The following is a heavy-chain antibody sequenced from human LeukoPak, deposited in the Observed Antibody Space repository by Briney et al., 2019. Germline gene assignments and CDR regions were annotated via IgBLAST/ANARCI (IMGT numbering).Heavy chain of an antibody. CDR1: GGSISSYY. CDR3: ARVSRGNSVGGGY. D-gene: IGHD4-23*01. J-gene: IGHJ4*02. Sequence: SETLSLTCTVSGGSISSYYWSWIRQPPGKGLEWIGYIYYSGSTNYNPSLKGRVTISLDTSKNQFSLKLSSVTAADTAMYYCARVSRGNSVGGGYWGQGTLVTVSS. V-gene: IGHV4-59*01. CDR2: IYYSGST.